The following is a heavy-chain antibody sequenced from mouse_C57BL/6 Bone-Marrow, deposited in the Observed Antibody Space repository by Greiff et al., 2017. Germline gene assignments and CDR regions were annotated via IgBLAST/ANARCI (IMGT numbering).Heavy chain of an antibody. D-gene: IGHD2-3*01. Sequence: QVQLKESGPELVKPGASVKISCKASGYAFSSSWMNWVKQRPGKGLEWFGRIYPGDGDTNYNGKFKGKATLTADKSSSTAYMQRSSLTSEDSAVYFCARFSGYYDRYFDVWGTGTTVTVSS. J-gene: IGHJ1*03. CDR2: IYPGDGDT. V-gene: IGHV1-82*01. CDR3: ARFSGYYDRYFDV. CDR1: GYAFSSSW.